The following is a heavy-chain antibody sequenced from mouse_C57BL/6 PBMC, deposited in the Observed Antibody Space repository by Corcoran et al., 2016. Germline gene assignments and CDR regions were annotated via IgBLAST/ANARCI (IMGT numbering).Heavy chain of an antibody. CDR2: INPNNGGT. Sequence: EVQLQQSGPELVKPGASVKIPCKASGYTFTDYNMDWVKQSHGKSLEWIGDINPNNGGTIYNQKFKGKATLTVDKSSSTAYMELRSLTSEDTAGYYGARVATPWYFDVWGTGTTVTVSS. CDR3: ARVATPWYFDV. V-gene: IGHV1-18*01. D-gene: IGHD1-1*02. CDR1: GYTFTDYN. J-gene: IGHJ1*03.